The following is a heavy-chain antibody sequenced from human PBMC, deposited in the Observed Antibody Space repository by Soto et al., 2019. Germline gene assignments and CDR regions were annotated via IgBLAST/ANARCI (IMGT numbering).Heavy chain of an antibody. V-gene: IGHV4-30-4*07. D-gene: IGHD3-22*01. CDR3: ARESSETYYYDQTKTNYYYGMDV. J-gene: IGHJ6*02. CDR2: IYYSGST. CDR1: GGSISSGGYS. Sequence: SETLSLTCAVSGGSISSGGYSWSWIRQPPGKSLEWIGYIYYSGSTYYNPSLKSRVTISVDTSKNQFSLKLSSVTAADTAVYYCARESSETYYYDQTKTNYYYGMDVWGQGTTVTVSS.